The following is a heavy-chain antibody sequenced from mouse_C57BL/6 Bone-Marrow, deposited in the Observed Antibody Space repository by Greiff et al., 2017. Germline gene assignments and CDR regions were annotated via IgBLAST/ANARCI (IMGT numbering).Heavy chain of an antibody. J-gene: IGHJ1*03. V-gene: IGHV5-17*01. CDR3: ARHYYGSSYWYFDV. D-gene: IGHD1-1*01. CDR2: SSSGSSTI. Sequence: EVQLQQSGGGLVKPGGSLKLSCAASGFTFSDYGMHWVRQAPEKGLEWVAYSSSGSSTIYYADTVKGRFTISRDNAKNTLFLQMTSLRSEDTAMYYCARHYYGSSYWYFDVWGTGTTVTVSS. CDR1: GFTFSDYG.